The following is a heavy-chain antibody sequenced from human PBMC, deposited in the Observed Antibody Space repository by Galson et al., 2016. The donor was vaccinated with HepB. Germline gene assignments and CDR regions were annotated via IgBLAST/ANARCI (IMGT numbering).Heavy chain of an antibody. CDR2: INPGNGNT. J-gene: IGHJ4*02. CDR3: AREFGDCSSLECSKQHFDH. V-gene: IGHV1-46*01. CDR1: GYTLISYY. Sequence: SVKISCKASGYTLISYYMHWVRQAPGQGLGWMAIINPGNGNTNYAQKFQGRITMTRDTSTSTVYMELSSLRSEDTAVYYCAREFGDCSSLECSKQHFDHWGQGSLVTVSS. D-gene: IGHD2-2*01.